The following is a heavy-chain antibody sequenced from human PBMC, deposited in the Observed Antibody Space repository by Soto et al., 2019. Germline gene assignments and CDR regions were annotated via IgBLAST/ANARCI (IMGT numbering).Heavy chain of an antibody. Sequence: SETLSLTCTVSGGSISSGGYYWSWIRRHPGKGLEWIGYIYYSGSTYYNPPLKSRVTISVYTSKNQFSLKLSSVTAADTAVYYCARASTYYYYYGMDVWGQGTTVTV. CDR3: ARASTYYYYYGMDV. V-gene: IGHV4-31*03. J-gene: IGHJ6*02. D-gene: IGHD4-17*01. CDR1: GGSISSGGYY. CDR2: IYYSGST.